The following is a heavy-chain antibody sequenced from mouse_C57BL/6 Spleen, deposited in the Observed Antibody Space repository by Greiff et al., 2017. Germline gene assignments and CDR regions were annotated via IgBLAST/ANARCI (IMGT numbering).Heavy chain of an antibody. J-gene: IGHJ2*01. D-gene: IGHD2-4*01. CDR1: GFTFSSYG. Sequence: EVQLVESGGDLVKPGGSLKLSCAASGFTFSSYGMSWVRQTPDKRLEWVATISSGGSYTYYPDSVKGRFTISRDNAKNTLYLQRSSLKSEDTAMYYCASQGDYELVFDYWGQGTTLTVSS. CDR3: ASQGDYELVFDY. V-gene: IGHV5-6*01. CDR2: ISSGGSYT.